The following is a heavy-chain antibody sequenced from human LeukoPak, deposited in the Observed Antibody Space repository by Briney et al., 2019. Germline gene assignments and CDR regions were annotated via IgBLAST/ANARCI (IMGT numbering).Heavy chain of an antibody. CDR2: IYYSGST. Sequence: KTGGSLRLSCAASGFTFSDYYMSWIRQPPGKGLEWIGSIYYSGSTYYNPSLKSRVTISVDTSKNQFSLKLSSVTAADTAVYYCARPIYGSGWFDYWGQGTLVTVSS. CDR3: ARPIYGSGWFDY. J-gene: IGHJ4*02. CDR1: GFTFSDYY. D-gene: IGHD3-10*01. V-gene: IGHV4-39*01.